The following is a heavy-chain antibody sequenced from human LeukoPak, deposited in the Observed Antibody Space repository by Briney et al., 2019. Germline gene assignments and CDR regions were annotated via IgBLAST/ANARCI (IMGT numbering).Heavy chain of an antibody. CDR1: GFTVSSNY. CDR2: IYSGGST. J-gene: IGHJ5*02. Sequence: GGSLRLSCAASGFTVSSNYMSWVRQAPGKGLEWVSVIYSGGSTYYADSVKGRFTISRDNSKNTLYLQMYSLRAEDTAVYYCAKESVSSDDPPSWGLGTLVTVSS. CDR3: AKESVSSDDPPS. V-gene: IGHV3-66*01.